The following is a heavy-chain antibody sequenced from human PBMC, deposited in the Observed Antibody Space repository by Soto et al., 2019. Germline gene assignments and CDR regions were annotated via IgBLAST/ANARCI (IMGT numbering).Heavy chain of an antibody. V-gene: IGHV3-48*02. J-gene: IGHJ6*02. CDR1: GFTFSSYS. CDR2: ISSSSSTI. D-gene: IGHD3-3*01. CDR3: ARDPYYDFWIGYSHYYGMDV. Sequence: EVQLVESGGGLVQPGGSLRLPCAASGFTFSSYSMNWVRQAPGKGLEWVSYISSSSSTIYYADSVKGRFTISRDNAKNSLYLQMNSLRDEDTAVYYCARDPYYDFWIGYSHYYGMDVWGQGTTVTVSS.